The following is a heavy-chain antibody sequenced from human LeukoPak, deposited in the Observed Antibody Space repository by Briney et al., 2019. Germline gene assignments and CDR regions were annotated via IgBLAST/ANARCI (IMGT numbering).Heavy chain of an antibody. CDR3: ARDRGPAVCWFDP. CDR1: GFIFSTYS. D-gene: IGHD3-16*01. J-gene: IGHJ5*02. CDR2: ISSTSKTI. V-gene: IGHV3-48*01. Sequence: GGSLRLSCAASGFIFSTYSMNWVRQAPGKGLEWVSYISSTSKTIHYADSVRGRFTISRDNAKNSLYLQMNSLGVEDTAVYYCARDRGPAVCWFDPWGQGTLVTVSS.